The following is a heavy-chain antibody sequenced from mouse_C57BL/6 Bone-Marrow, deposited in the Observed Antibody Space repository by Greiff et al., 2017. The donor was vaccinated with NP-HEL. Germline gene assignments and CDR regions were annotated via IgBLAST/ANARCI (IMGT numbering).Heavy chain of an antibody. V-gene: IGHV1-15*01. CDR3: TKLGEVYFDV. Sequence: VKLMESGAELVRPGASVTLSCKASGYTFTDYEMHWVKQTPVHGLDWIGAVDPETGGTAYNQKFKGKAILTADKSSSTAYMELRSLTSEDSAVYYCTKLGEVYFDVWGTGTTVTVSS. CDR2: VDPETGGT. J-gene: IGHJ1*03. CDR1: GYTFTDYE. D-gene: IGHD4-1*01.